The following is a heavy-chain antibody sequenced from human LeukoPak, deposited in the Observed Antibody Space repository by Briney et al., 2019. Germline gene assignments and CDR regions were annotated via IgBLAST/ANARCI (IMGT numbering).Heavy chain of an antibody. CDR2: VVPICGTS. CDR3: ARYSGYDPRNWFDP. J-gene: IGHJ5*02. D-gene: IGHD5-12*01. CDR1: GGTFSRYA. V-gene: IGHV1-69*01. Sequence: GASVKVSCKGSGGTFSRYAFTWVRQPPGQGLEWVGGVVPICGTSNKAYKFQGRVTISADESTSKVYMELRRLRSEDTAVYYCARYSGYDPRNWFDPWGQGTLVTVSS.